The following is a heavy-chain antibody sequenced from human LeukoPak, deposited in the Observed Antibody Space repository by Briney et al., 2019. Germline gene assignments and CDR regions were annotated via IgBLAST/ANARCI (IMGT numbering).Heavy chain of an antibody. CDR3: ARVSVVVVAATLASSIFDY. D-gene: IGHD2-15*01. CDR2: INAGNGNT. Sequence: ASVKVSCKASGYIFTSYAMHWVRQAPGQRLEWMGWINAGNGNTKYSQKFQGRVTITRDKSASTTYMDLSSLRSEDTAVYYCARVSVVVVAATLASSIFDYWGQGTLVTVSS. CDR1: GYIFTSYA. V-gene: IGHV1-3*01. J-gene: IGHJ4*02.